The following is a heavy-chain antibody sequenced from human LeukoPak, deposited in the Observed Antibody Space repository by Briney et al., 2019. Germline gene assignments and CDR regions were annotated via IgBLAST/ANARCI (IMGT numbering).Heavy chain of an antibody. Sequence: SETLSLTCAVSGGSISSSNWWSWVRQPPGKGLEWIGEIYHSGSTNYNPSLKSRVTISVDKSKNQFSLKLSSVTAADTAVYYCARIYGSSWNAFLDGGQETLVTVSS. CDR3: ARIYGSSWNAFLD. J-gene: IGHJ4*02. D-gene: IGHD6-13*01. CDR1: GGSISSSNW. V-gene: IGHV4-4*02. CDR2: IYHSGST.